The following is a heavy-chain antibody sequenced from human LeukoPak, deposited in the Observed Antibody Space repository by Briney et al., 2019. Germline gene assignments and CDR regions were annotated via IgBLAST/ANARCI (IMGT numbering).Heavy chain of an antibody. J-gene: IGHJ3*02. CDR2: INPSGGST. CDR3: ARDWSGHDAFDI. Sequence: ASVKVSCKASGYTFTSYYMHWVRQAPGQGLEWMGIINPSGGSTSYAQKFQGRVTMTRDMSTSTAYMELRSLRSDDTAVYYCARDWSGHDAFDIWGQGTMVTVSS. V-gene: IGHV1-46*01. CDR1: GYTFTSYY. D-gene: IGHD3-3*01.